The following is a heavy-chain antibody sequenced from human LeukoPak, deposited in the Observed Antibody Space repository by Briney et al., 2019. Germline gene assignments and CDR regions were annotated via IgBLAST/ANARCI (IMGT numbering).Heavy chain of an antibody. CDR3: AKERVLMVYARSPWFDP. J-gene: IGHJ5*02. CDR1: GFTFSSYA. CDR2: ISGSGGST. V-gene: IGHV3-23*01. D-gene: IGHD2-8*01. Sequence: GGSLRLSCAASGFTFSSYAMSWVRQAPGKGLEWVSAISGSGGSTYYADSVKGRFTISRDNSKNTLYLQMNSLRAEDTAVYYCAKERVLMVYARSPWFDPWGQGTLVTVSS.